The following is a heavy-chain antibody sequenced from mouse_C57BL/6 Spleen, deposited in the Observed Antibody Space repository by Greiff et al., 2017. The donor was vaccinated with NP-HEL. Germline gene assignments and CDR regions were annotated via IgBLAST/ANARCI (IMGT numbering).Heavy chain of an antibody. CDR3: ASPHYYGSSYVGLYAMDY. V-gene: IGHV5-6*01. CDR1: GFTFSSYG. CDR2: ISSGGSYT. Sequence: EVQLVESGGDLVKPGGSLKLSCAASGFTFSSYGMSWVRQTPDKRLEWVATISSGGSYTYYPDSVKGRFTISRDNAKNTLYLQMSSLKSEDTAMYYCASPHYYGSSYVGLYAMDYWGQGTSVTVSS. D-gene: IGHD1-1*01. J-gene: IGHJ4*01.